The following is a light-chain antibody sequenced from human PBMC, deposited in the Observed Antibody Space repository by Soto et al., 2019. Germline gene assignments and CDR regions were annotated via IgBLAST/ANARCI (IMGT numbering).Light chain of an antibody. V-gene: IGKV3-20*01. CDR3: QPYGSSPYT. Sequence: EIVLTQSPGTLSLSPGERATLSCRASQSVSSSYLAWYQQKPGQAPRLFIYGASSRATGIPDRFSGSGSGTDFSLTISRLEPEDFEVYYCQPYGSSPYTFGQGTKLEIK. CDR1: QSVSSSY. CDR2: GAS. J-gene: IGKJ2*01.